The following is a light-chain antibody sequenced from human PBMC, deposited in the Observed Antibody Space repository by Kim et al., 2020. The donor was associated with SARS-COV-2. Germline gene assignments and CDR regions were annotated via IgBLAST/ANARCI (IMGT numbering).Light chain of an antibody. J-gene: IGLJ3*02. CDR1: RSNIGPGYD. Sequence: RVNISCNGKRSNIGPGYDVHWYQQLPGTTPKLLISVNHNRPPGVPDRFSASKSGTSASLAITGLQAEDEADYYCQSYDTSLIASVFGGGTKLTVL. CDR2: VNH. CDR3: QSYDTSLIASV. V-gene: IGLV1-40*01.